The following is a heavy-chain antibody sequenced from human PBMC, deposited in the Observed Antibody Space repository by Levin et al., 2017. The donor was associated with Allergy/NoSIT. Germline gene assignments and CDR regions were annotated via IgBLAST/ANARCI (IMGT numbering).Heavy chain of an antibody. Sequence: PSETLSLTCAASGFRFSNYAMSWVRQAPGKGLEWVSAISGSGGATYYADSVKGHFIMSRDNSKNTLFLQMNSLRAEDTAVYYCAKGGVFGVVIDYFEYWGQGTLVTVSP. V-gene: IGHV3-23*01. CDR1: GFRFSNYA. CDR2: ISGSGGAT. D-gene: IGHD3-3*01. J-gene: IGHJ4*02. CDR3: AKGGVFGVVIDYFEY.